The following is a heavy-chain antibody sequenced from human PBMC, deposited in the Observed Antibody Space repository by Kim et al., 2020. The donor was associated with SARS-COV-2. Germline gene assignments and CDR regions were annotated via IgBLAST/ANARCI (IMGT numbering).Heavy chain of an antibody. D-gene: IGHD4-17*01. CDR3: ARNGGHYFDL. V-gene: IGHV4-4*02. CDR2: ISLGGTT. Sequence: SETLSLTCAVSGGSISVRGWWSWVRQPPGKGLEWIGEISLGGTTHYNPSLKSRVTISVDKSKNQFSLRLSSVTAADTAVYFCARNGGHYFDLWGRGTLVT. CDR1: GGSISVRGW. J-gene: IGHJ2*01.